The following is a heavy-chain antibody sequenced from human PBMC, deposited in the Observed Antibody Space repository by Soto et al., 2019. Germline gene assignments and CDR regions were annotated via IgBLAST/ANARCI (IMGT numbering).Heavy chain of an antibody. D-gene: IGHD3-9*01. CDR3: ARTRRLAGYYMIWFDP. V-gene: IGHV4-39*01. CDR1: GGSISSSSYY. J-gene: IGHJ5*02. Sequence: PSETLSLTCTVSGGSISSSSYYWGWIRQPPGKGLEWIGSIYYSGSTYYNPSLKSRVTISVDTSKNQFSLKLSSVTAADTAVYYCARTRRLAGYYMIWFDPWGQGTLVTVSS. CDR2: IYYSGST.